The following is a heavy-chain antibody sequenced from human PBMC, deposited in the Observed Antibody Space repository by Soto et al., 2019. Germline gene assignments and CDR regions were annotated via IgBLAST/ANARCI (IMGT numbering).Heavy chain of an antibody. D-gene: IGHD3-3*01. CDR3: ARSSTPNYDFWSGYFNWFDP. J-gene: IGHJ5*02. Sequence: QVQLQESGPGLVKPSETLSLTCTVSGGSISSYYWSWIRQPAGKGLEWIGRIYTSGSTNYNPSLKSRVTTSVDTSKCQFSLKLSSVTAADTAVYYCARSSTPNYDFWSGYFNWFDPWGQGTLVTVSS. CDR2: IYTSGST. V-gene: IGHV4-4*07. CDR1: GGSISSYY.